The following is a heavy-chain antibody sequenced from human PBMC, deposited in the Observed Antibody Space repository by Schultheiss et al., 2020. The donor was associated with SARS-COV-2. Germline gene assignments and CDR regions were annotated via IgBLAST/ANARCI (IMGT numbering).Heavy chain of an antibody. CDR3: ATSRWGTYVLFDY. CDR2: IKSKTDGGTT. Sequence: GESLKISCAASGFTFTNAWMSWVRQAPGKGLEWVGHIKSKTDGGTTDYAAPVKGRFTISRDDSKNTLYLQMNSLKTEDTAVYYCATSRWGTYVLFDYWGQGTLVTVSS. CDR1: GFTFTNAW. J-gene: IGHJ4*02. V-gene: IGHV3-15*01. D-gene: IGHD3-16*01.